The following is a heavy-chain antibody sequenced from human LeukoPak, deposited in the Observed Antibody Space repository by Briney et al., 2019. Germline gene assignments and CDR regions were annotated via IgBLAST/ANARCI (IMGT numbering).Heavy chain of an antibody. J-gene: IGHJ4*02. V-gene: IGHV3-7*01. CDR3: ASLGSSWYIAY. Sequence: GGSLRLSCAASGFTFSNYWMSWVRQAPGKGLEWVANIKQDGSEKYYVDSVKGRFTISRDNAKNSLYLQMNSLRAEDTAVYYCASLGSSWYIAYWGQGTLVTVSS. CDR1: GFTFSNYW. CDR2: IKQDGSEK. D-gene: IGHD6-13*01.